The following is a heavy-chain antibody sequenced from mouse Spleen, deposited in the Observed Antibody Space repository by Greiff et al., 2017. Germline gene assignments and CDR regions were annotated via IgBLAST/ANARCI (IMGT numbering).Heavy chain of an antibody. CDR3: ARDINYEGRYFDV. J-gene: IGHJ1*01. D-gene: IGHD2-4*01. V-gene: IGHV7-3*02. Sequence: EVKLVESGGGLVQPGGSLRLSCATSGFTFTDYYMSWVRQPPGKALEWLGFIRNKANGYTTEYSASVKGRFTISRDNSQSILYLQMNTLRAEDSATYYCARDINYEGRYFDVWGAGTTVTVSS. CDR1: GFTFTDYY. CDR2: IRNKANGYTT.